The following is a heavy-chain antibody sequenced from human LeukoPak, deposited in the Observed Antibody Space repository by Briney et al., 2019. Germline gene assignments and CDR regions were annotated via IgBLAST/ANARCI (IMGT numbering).Heavy chain of an antibody. CDR2: INHSGGT. J-gene: IGHJ4*02. D-gene: IGHD6-19*01. CDR1: GGSFSGYY. V-gene: IGHV4-34*01. CDR3: ARGRYTVAGAFDY. Sequence: PSETLSLTCAVYGGSFSGYYWSWIRQPPGEGLEWIGEINHSGGTNYNPSLKSRVTISVDTSKNQFSLKLSSVTAADTAVYYCARGRYTVAGAFDYWGQGTLVTVSS.